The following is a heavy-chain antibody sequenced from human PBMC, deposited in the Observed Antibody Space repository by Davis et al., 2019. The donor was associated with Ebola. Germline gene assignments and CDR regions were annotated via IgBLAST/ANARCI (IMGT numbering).Heavy chain of an antibody. J-gene: IGHJ6*02. Sequence: AGSLRLSCAASGFTFSNYAMSWVRQAPGKGLEWVSAISGSGGSTYYADSVKGRFTISRDNSKNTLYLQMNSLRAEDTAVYYCAKALGSDWLLSGTYYYGMDVWGQGTTVTVSS. CDR1: GFTFSNYA. V-gene: IGHV3-23*01. CDR3: AKALGSDWLLSGTYYYGMDV. CDR2: ISGSGGST. D-gene: IGHD3-9*01.